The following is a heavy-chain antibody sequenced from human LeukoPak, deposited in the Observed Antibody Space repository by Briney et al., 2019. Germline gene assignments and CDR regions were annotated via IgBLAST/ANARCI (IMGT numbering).Heavy chain of an antibody. CDR2: IYYSGSA. J-gene: IGHJ4*02. V-gene: IGHV4-30-4*01. D-gene: IGHD3-3*02. CDR3: ARGLARFYGAASDY. Sequence: SETLSLTCTVSGGSISSYYWSWIRQPPGKGLEWIGFIYYSGSAYYNPSLKSRLTISVDTSKNQFSLKLSSVTAADTAVYYCARGLARFYGAASDYWGQGTLVTVSS. CDR1: GGSISSYY.